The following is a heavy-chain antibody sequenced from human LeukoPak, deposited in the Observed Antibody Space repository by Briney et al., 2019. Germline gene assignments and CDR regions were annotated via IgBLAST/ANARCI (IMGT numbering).Heavy chain of an antibody. D-gene: IGHD3-10*01. CDR2: ISAYNGNT. J-gene: IGHJ1*01. V-gene: IGHV1-18*01. CDR1: GYTFTSYG. Sequence: ASVKVSCKASGYTFTSYGISWVRQAPGQGLEWMGWISAYNGNTNYAQKLQGRVTMTTDTSTSTAYMELRSLRSDDTAVYYCARTLTTFDGITMVPDWGQGTLVTVSS. CDR3: ARTLTTFDGITMVPD.